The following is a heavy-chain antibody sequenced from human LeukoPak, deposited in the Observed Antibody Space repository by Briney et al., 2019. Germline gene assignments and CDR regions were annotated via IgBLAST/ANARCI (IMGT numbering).Heavy chain of an antibody. CDR3: AELGITMIGGV. V-gene: IGHV3-9*01. D-gene: IGHD3-10*02. CDR2: INWRSDEI. CDR1: GFTFDNYA. Sequence: GGSLRLSCSASGFTFDNYAMHWVRQAPMKGLEWVASINWRSDEIGYADSVKGRFTISRDNAKNSLYLQMNSLRAEDTAVYYCAELGITMIGGVWGKGTTVTISS. J-gene: IGHJ6*04.